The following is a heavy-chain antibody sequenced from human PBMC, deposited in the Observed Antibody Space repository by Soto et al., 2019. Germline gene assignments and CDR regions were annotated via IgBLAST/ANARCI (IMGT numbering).Heavy chain of an antibody. J-gene: IGHJ4*02. V-gene: IGHV3-11*01. CDR1: GFTFSDYY. CDR2: ISSSGSII. Sequence: QVQLVVSGGGLVKPGGSLRISCAASGFTFSDYYISWIRQAPGKGLEWVSYISSSGSIIYYADSVKGRFTISRDNAKNSLYLQMNSLRAEDTAVYYCALAXXXXNYYAVTPLSAGHFWGQGTLVTVSS. D-gene: IGHD1-26*01. CDR3: ALAXXXXNYYAVTPLSAGHF.